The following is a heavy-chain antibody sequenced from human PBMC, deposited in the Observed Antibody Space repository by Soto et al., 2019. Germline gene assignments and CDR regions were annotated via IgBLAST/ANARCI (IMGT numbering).Heavy chain of an antibody. J-gene: IGHJ6*02. CDR3: ARGRGDYYGSGYYGMDV. CDR2: IYYSGST. Sequence: SETLSLTCNVSGGSINNYYWNWIRQSPGKGLEWMGYIYYSGSTNYNPSLESRLTMSLDTSKNHLFLIMNSVTAADTAVYYCARGRGDYYGSGYYGMDVWGQGTTVT. CDR1: GGSINNYY. V-gene: IGHV4-59*01. D-gene: IGHD3-10*01.